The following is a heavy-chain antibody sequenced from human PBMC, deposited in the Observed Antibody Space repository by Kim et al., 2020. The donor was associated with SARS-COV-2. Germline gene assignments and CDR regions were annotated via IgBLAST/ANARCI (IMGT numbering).Heavy chain of an antibody. CDR1: GFTFSSYS. V-gene: IGHV3-21*01. J-gene: IGHJ6*02. Sequence: GGSLRLSCAASGFTFSSYSMNWVRQAPGKGLEWVSSISSSSSYIYYADSVKGRFTISRDNAKNSLYLQMNSLRAEDTAVYYCARALRLDTAMVTTELDYYYYYGMDVWGQGTTVTVSS. CDR3: ARALRLDTAMVTTELDYYYYYGMDV. CDR2: ISSSSSYI. D-gene: IGHD5-18*01.